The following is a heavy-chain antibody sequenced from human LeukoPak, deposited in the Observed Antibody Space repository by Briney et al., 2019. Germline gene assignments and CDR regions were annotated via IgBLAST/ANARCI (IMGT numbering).Heavy chain of an antibody. Sequence: SVKVSCKASGGTFSSYAISWVRQAPGQGLEWMGRIIPILGIANYAQKFQGRVTITADKSTSTAYMELSSLRSEDTAVYYCARGGCSSTSCSDWFDPWGQGTLVTVSS. CDR2: IIPILGIA. CDR3: ARGGCSSTSCSDWFDP. J-gene: IGHJ5*02. D-gene: IGHD2-2*01. CDR1: GGTFSSYA. V-gene: IGHV1-69*04.